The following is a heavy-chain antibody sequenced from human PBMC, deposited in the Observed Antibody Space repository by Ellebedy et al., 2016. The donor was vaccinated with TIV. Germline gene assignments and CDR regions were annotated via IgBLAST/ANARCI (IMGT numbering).Heavy chain of an antibody. J-gene: IGHJ4*02. Sequence: MPSETLSLTCTVSGGSISSSSYYWGWIRQPPGKGLAWIGSIYYSGSTYYNPSLKSRVTISVDTSKNQFSLKLSSVTAADTAVYYCASGEVVVSAAAGACFDYWGQGTLVTVSS. CDR2: IYYSGST. CDR1: GGSISSSSYY. D-gene: IGHD6-13*01. CDR3: ASGEVVVSAAAGACFDY. V-gene: IGHV4-39*01.